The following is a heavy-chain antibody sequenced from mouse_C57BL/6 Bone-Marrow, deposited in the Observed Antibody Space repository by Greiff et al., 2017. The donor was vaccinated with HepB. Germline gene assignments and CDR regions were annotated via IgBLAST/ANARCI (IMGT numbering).Heavy chain of an antibody. J-gene: IGHJ2*01. CDR1: GYSFTSYY. V-gene: IGHV1-66*01. CDR3: ARKIYDGYDD. CDR2: IYPGSGNT. D-gene: IGHD2-3*01. Sequence: QVQLQQSGPELVKPGASVKISCKASGYSFTSYYIHWVKQRPGQGLEWIGWIYPGSGNTKYNEKFKGKATLTADTSSSTAYMQLSSLTSEDSAVYYCARKIYDGYDDWGQGTTLTVSS.